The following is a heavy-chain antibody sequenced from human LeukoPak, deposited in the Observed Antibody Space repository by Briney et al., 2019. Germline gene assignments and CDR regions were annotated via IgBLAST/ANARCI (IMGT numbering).Heavy chain of an antibody. CDR2: ISYDGSNK. J-gene: IGHJ6*03. D-gene: IGHD3-3*01. V-gene: IGHV3-30-3*01. CDR1: GFTFSSYA. CDR3: ARVPLRFLEWSMYYYMDV. Sequence: QPGGSLRLSCAASGFTFSSYAMHWVRQAPGKGLEWVAVISYDGSNKYYADSVKGRFTISRDNSKNTLYLQMNSLRAEDTAVYYCARVPLRFLEWSMYYYMDVWGKGTTVTVSS.